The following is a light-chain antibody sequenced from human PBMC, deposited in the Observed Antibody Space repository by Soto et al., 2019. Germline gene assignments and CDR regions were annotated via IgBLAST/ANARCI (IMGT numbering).Light chain of an antibody. CDR2: DAS. J-gene: IGKJ1*01. Sequence: EIVLTQSPATLSFSPGERATLSCRASQSVSSYLAWYQQKPGQAPRLLIYDASNRATGIPARFSGSGSGTDFCLTLSTLEPEDFAVDYSQQYNNWPPTWTLSQGTKVDIK. CDR1: QSVSSY. CDR3: QQYNNWPPTWT. V-gene: IGKV3-11*01.